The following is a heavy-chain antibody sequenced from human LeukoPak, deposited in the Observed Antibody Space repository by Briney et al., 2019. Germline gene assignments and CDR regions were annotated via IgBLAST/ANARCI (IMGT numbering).Heavy chain of an antibody. D-gene: IGHD3-22*01. CDR1: GGSISSGDYY. CDR3: ARPYYYDSRIDP. CDR2: TYYSGST. J-gene: IGHJ5*02. V-gene: IGHV4-30-4*01. Sequence: SETLSLTCTVSGGSISSGDYYWSWIRQPPGKGLEWIAYTYYSGSTYYNPSLKSRVTMSADTSKNQLSLKLSSVTATDTAVYYCARPYYYDSRIDPWGQGILVTVSS.